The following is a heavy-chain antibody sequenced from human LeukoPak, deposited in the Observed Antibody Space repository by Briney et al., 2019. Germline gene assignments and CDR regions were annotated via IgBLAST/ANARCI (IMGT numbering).Heavy chain of an antibody. V-gene: IGHV3-73*01. CDR3: TIVGAADAFDI. D-gene: IGHD1-26*01. J-gene: IGHJ3*02. CDR1: GFTFSGSA. Sequence: PGGSLRLSCAASGFTFSGSAMHWVRQASGKGLEWVGRIRSKANIYATAYAASVKGRFTISRDDSKNTAYLQMTSLKTEDTAVYYCTIVGAADAFDIWGQGTMVTVSS. CDR2: IRSKANIYAT.